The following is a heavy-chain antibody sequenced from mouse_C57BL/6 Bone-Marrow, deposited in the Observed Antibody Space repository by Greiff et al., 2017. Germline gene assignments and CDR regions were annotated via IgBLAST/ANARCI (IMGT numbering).Heavy chain of an antibody. D-gene: IGHD2-2*01. J-gene: IGHJ4*01. CDR3: ARGWRGLTLKGDY. Sequence: VQLQQSGAELMKPGASVKLSCKATGYTFTGYWIEWVKQRPGHGLEWIGEILPGSGSTHYNEKFKGKATFTADTSSNTAYMQLSSLTTDDSAIYYGARGWRGLTLKGDYWGQGTSVTVSS. V-gene: IGHV1-9*01. CDR2: ILPGSGST. CDR1: GYTFTGYW.